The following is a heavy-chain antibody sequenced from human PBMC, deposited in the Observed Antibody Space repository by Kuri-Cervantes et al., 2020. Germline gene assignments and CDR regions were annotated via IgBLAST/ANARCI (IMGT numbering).Heavy chain of an antibody. D-gene: IGHD3-22*01. V-gene: IGHV1-58*01. Sequence: SVKVSCKASGSTFTSSAVQWVRQARGQRLEWIGWIVVGSGNTNYAQKFQERVTITRDMSTSTAYMELSSLRSEDTAVFYCAADSGLDLSGYNFDYWGQGTLVTVSS. CDR2: IVVGSGNT. CDR1: GSTFTSSA. J-gene: IGHJ4*02. CDR3: AADSGLDLSGYNFDY.